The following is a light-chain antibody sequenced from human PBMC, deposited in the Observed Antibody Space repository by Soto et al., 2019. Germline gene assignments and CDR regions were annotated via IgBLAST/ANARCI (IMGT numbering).Light chain of an antibody. J-gene: IGKJ1*01. Sequence: DIQMTQSPSSLSASVGDRVTITCRESQSISSYLNWYQQKPGKAPKLLIYSASSLQSGVPSRFSGSGYWTDYSLTISSPQLEDFATYYGQQSYSTPKTFGQGTKVYIK. CDR2: SAS. CDR3: QQSYSTPKT. CDR1: QSISSY. V-gene: IGKV1-39*01.